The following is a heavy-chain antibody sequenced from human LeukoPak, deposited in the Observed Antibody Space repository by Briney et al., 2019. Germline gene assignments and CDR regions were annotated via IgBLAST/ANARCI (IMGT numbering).Heavy chain of an antibody. CDR1: GFTFSDYY. D-gene: IGHD5-12*01. CDR2: ISSSGSTI. CDR3: AKDGAWLRFDD. V-gene: IGHV3-11*01. J-gene: IGHJ4*02. Sequence: PGGSLRLSCAASGFTFSDYYMSWIRQAPGKGLEWVSYISSSGSTIYYADSVKGRFTISRDDSKNTLYLQMKNLRAEDTAVYYCAKDGAWLRFDDWGQGILVTVSS.